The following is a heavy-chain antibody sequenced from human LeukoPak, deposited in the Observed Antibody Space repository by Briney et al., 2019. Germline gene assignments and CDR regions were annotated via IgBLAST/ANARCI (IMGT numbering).Heavy chain of an antibody. Sequence: ASVKVSCKASGYSFTNSSISWVRQAPGQGLEWMGWISAYNGNTNYAQKFQGRVTITADKSTSTAYMELSSLRSEDTAVYYCVESGYSGYAGSHDAGFVRYFDYWGQGALVTVSS. J-gene: IGHJ4*02. CDR1: GYSFTNSS. CDR2: ISAYNGNT. V-gene: IGHV1-18*01. D-gene: IGHD5-12*01. CDR3: VESGYSGYAGSHDAGFVRYFDY.